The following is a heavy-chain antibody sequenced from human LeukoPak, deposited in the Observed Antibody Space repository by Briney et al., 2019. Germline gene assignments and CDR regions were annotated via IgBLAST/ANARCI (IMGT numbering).Heavy chain of an antibody. CDR1: GYIFTNYG. V-gene: IGHV1-18*04. CDR3: ARGVLDTEGNYGSYAPNNFDI. D-gene: IGHD4-17*01. J-gene: IGHJ4*02. Sequence: ASVKVSCKASGYIFTNYGLNWVRQARGQRPEWMGWISTFNGNTHYAPRFQARVRMTKDTSTGTAYLELRGLRSDDTAIYFCARGVLDTEGNYGSYAPNNFDIWGQGTPVIVSS. CDR2: ISTFNGNT.